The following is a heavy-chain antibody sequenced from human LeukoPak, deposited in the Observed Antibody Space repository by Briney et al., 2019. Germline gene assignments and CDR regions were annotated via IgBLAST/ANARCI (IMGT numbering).Heavy chain of an antibody. V-gene: IGHV3-74*01. CDR2: INSDGSST. CDR1: GFTFSSYW. J-gene: IGHJ4*02. D-gene: IGHD4-11*01. Sequence: GGSLRLSCAASGFTFSSYWMPWVRQAPGKGLVWVSRINSDGSSTSYADSVKGRFTISRDNAKNSLYLQMNSLRAEDTAVYYCARTPTTVTGVYFDYWGQGTLVTVSS. CDR3: ARTPTTVTGVYFDY.